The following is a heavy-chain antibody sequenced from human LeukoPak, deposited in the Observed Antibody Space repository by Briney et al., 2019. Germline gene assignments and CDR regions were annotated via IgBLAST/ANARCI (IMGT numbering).Heavy chain of an antibody. CDR3: ATHSGGN. D-gene: IGHD3-16*01. CDR2: ISYDGSNK. Sequence: GGSLRLSCAASGFTFSSYAMHWVRQAPGKGLEWVAVISYDGSNKYYADSVKDRFTISRDNSKNTLYFQMNSLRAEDTAVYYCATHSGGNWGQGTLVTVSS. CDR1: GFTFSSYA. V-gene: IGHV3-30*14. J-gene: IGHJ4*02.